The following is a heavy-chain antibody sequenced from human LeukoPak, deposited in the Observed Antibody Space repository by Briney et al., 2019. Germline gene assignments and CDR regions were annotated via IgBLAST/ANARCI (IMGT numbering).Heavy chain of an antibody. Sequence: ASVKVSCKASGYTSITYGISWVRQAPGQGLEWMGWISAYNGNTNYAQKIQGRLTMTTDTSTSKAYMELRSLRSDDTAVYYCARGGTRGAYDYWGQGTLVTVSS. CDR3: ARGGTRGAYDY. J-gene: IGHJ4*02. V-gene: IGHV1-18*01. CDR1: GYTSITYG. D-gene: IGHD3-10*01. CDR2: ISAYNGNT.